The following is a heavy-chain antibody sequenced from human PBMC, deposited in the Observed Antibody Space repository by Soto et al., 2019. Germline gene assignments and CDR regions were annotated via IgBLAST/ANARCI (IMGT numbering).Heavy chain of an antibody. CDR3: ASDRYGDDYAY. J-gene: IGHJ4*02. CDR2: IYFDGMT. V-gene: IGHV4-31*03. D-gene: IGHD4-17*01. CDR1: GASLSSGGYY. Sequence: QVQLLESGPGLVKPSQTLSLSCIVSGASLSSGGYYWNWIRQHPGKGLEWIGYIYFDGMTYYNPSLESRVTXSXHASITQFALPLSSVTAADSAVYYCASDRYGDDYAYWGQGILVTVSS.